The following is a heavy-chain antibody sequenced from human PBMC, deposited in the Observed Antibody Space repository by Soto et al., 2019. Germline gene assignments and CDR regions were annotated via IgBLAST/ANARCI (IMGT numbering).Heavy chain of an antibody. D-gene: IGHD3-22*01. CDR1: GGSISSGDYY. CDR2: IYYSGST. V-gene: IGHV4-30-4*01. Sequence: SETLSLTCTVSGGSISSGDYYWRWIRQPPGKGLEWIGYIYYSGSTYYNPSLKSRVTISVDTSKNQFSLKLSSVTAADTAVYYCARGSYYYDSSAYYHYWGQGTLVTVSS. J-gene: IGHJ4*02. CDR3: ARGSYYYDSSAYYHY.